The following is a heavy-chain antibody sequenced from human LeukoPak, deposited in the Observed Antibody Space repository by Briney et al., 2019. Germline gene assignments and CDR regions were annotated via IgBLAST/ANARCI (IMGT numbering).Heavy chain of an antibody. Sequence: ASVKVSCKASGYTFTGYYMHWVRQAPGQGLEWMGWMNPNSGNTGYAQKFQGRVTMTRNTSISTAYMELSSLRSEDTAVYYCARGFRYYDFWSGNYWGQGTLVTVSS. CDR1: GYTFTGYY. D-gene: IGHD3-3*01. J-gene: IGHJ4*02. CDR3: ARGFRYYDFWSGNY. V-gene: IGHV1-8*02. CDR2: MNPNSGNT.